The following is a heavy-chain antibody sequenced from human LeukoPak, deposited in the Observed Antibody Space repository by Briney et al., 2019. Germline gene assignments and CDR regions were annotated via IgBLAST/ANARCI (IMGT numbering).Heavy chain of an antibody. CDR1: GGSISSGGYS. Sequence: PSETLSLTCAVSGGSISSGGYSWSWIRQPPGKGLEWIGYIYHSGSTYYNPSLKSRVTISVDRFKNQFSLKLSSVTAADTAVYYCARGQQQLVLIGAFDIWGQGTMVTVSS. J-gene: IGHJ3*02. CDR3: ARGQQQLVLIGAFDI. V-gene: IGHV4-30-2*01. D-gene: IGHD6-13*01. CDR2: IYHSGST.